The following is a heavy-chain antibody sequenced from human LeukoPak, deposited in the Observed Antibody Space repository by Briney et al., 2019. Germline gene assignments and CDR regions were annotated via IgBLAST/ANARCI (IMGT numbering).Heavy chain of an antibody. D-gene: IGHD5-18*01. Sequence: PSETLSLTCTVSGGSISSYYWSWIRQPAGKGLEWIGRIYTSGSTNYNPSLKSRVTMSVDTSKNQFSLKLSSVTAADTAVYYYARGGTGYSYGYHSSDVWGQGTTVTASS. CDR3: ARGGTGYSYGYHSSDV. J-gene: IGHJ6*02. CDR1: GGSISSYY. V-gene: IGHV4-4*07. CDR2: IYTSGST.